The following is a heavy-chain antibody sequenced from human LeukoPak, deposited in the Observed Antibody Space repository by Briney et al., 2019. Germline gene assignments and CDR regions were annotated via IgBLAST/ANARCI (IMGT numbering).Heavy chain of an antibody. J-gene: IGHJ5*02. Sequence: GSLRLSCAASGFTFSSYWMSWVRQAPGKGLEWVANIKQDGSEKYYVDSVKGRFTISRDNAKNSLYLQMNSLRAEDTAVYYCARDKGLRYFDWLANWFDPWGQGTLVTVSS. CDR3: ARDKGLRYFDWLANWFDP. CDR1: GFTFSSYW. V-gene: IGHV3-7*01. CDR2: IKQDGSEK. D-gene: IGHD3-9*01.